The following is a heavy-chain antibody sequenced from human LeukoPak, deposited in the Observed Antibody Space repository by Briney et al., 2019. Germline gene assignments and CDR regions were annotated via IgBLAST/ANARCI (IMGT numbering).Heavy chain of an antibody. Sequence: KPGESLKISCKGSGYRFTNYWIGWVRQMPGKGLEWMGIIYPGDSDTRYSPSFQGQVTISADKSINPAYLQWSSLKASDTAMYFCARHWDYGDYVGYYYGMDIWGQGTTVTVSS. D-gene: IGHD4-17*01. CDR3: ARHWDYGDYVGYYYGMDI. CDR2: IYPGDSDT. V-gene: IGHV5-51*01. J-gene: IGHJ6*02. CDR1: GYRFTNYW.